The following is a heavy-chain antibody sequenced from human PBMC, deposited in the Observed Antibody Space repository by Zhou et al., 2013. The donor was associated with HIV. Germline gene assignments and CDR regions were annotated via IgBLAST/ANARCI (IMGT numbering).Heavy chain of an antibody. CDR2: INGDGSSHGSST. CDR1: GFTFNIYR. Sequence: EVQLVESGGGLIQPGGSLRLSCAASGFTFNIYRMHWVRQAPGKGLVWVSHINGDGSSHGSSTTYADSVKGRFTTSRDNAKNTLHLQMNSLRAEDTAVYYCVTGYPYYLDYWGQGTLVTVSS. CDR3: VTGYPYYLDY. J-gene: IGHJ4*02. D-gene: IGHD1-26*01. V-gene: IGHV3-74*01.